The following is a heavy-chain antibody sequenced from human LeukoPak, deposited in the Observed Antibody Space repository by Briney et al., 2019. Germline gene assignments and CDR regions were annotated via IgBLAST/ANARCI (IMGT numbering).Heavy chain of an antibody. CDR3: AKLSRGVVPGEGY. D-gene: IGHD2-2*01. CDR2: ISGSGGST. Sequence: GGSLRLSCAASGFMFSSYDMSWVRQAPGKGLEWVSTISGSGGSTYYAESLKGRFTISRDNPGNTVYLQMNSLRAGDTAVYYCAKLSRGVVPGEGYWGQGTLVTVSS. V-gene: IGHV3-23*01. CDR1: GFMFSSYD. J-gene: IGHJ4*02.